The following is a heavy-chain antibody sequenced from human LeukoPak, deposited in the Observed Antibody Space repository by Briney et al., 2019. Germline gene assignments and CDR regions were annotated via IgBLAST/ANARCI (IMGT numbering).Heavy chain of an antibody. Sequence: GGSLRLSCAASGFTFSSYWMHWVRQAPGKGLVWVSHINSDGSSTSYADSVKGRFTISRDNAKNTLYLQMNSLRAEDTAVYCCASPKYSGGRPIDYWGQGTLVTVSS. CDR2: INSDGSST. J-gene: IGHJ4*02. V-gene: IGHV3-74*01. D-gene: IGHD6-19*01. CDR1: GFTFSSYW. CDR3: ASPKYSGGRPIDY.